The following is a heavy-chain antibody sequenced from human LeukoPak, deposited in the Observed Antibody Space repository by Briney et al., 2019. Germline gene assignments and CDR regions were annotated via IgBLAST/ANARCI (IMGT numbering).Heavy chain of an antibody. V-gene: IGHV3-23*01. CDR2: FSANAVST. CDR1: RFTFSSYT. D-gene: IGHD2-2*01. Sequence: RPGGSLRLSRADSRFTFSSYTMNWVRQAPGKGMEWVSGFSANAVSTYYADSVKGRFTISRDNSKNTLYLHMDRLGTEDTAVYYCASMPSTEIYYFYYMDVWGKGTTVTVSS. J-gene: IGHJ6*03. CDR3: ASMPSTEIYYFYYMDV.